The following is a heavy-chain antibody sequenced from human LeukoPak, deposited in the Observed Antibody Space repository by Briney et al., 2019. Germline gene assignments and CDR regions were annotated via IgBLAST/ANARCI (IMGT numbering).Heavy chain of an antibody. J-gene: IGHJ4*02. CDR1: GLTFSSYW. CDR2: IKPDGSGK. CDR3: ARCAVAAAGDY. V-gene: IGHV3-7*01. D-gene: IGHD6-13*01. Sequence: PGGSLRLSCAASGLTFSSYWMSWVRQASGKGPEWVANIKPDGSGKYYVDSVKGRFTISRDNAENSLFLHMNSLRAEDTAVYYCARCAVAAAGDYWGRGTLVTVSS.